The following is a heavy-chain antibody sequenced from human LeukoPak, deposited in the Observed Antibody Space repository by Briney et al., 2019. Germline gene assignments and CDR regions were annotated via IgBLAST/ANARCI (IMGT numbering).Heavy chain of an antibody. CDR1: GYTFTGYY. D-gene: IGHD1-26*01. Sequence: ASVKVSCKASGYTFTGYYMHWVRQAPGQGLEWMGRINPNSGGTNYAQKFQGRVTMTRDTSISTAYMELSSLRSEDTAVYYCARAPWSGSYLFSAKGGKLRGNTLSLDYWGQGTLVTVSS. CDR2: INPNSGGT. V-gene: IGHV1-2*06. CDR3: ARAPWSGSYLFSAKGGKLRGNTLSLDY. J-gene: IGHJ4*02.